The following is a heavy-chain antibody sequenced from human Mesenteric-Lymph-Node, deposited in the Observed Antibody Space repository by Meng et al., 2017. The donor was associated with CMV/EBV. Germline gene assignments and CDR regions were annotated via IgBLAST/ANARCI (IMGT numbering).Heavy chain of an antibody. CDR2: IIPILGIA. J-gene: IGHJ5*02. CDR3: AGGIAAAGSRWFDP. V-gene: IGHV1-69*02. Sequence: QVQLVQSGAEVKKHGSSVKVSCKASGGTFSSYTISWVRQAPGQWLEWMGRIIPILGIANYAQKFQGRVTITADKSTSTAYMELSSLRSEDTAVYYCAGGIAAAGSRWFDPWGQGTLVTVSS. D-gene: IGHD6-13*01. CDR1: GGTFSSYT.